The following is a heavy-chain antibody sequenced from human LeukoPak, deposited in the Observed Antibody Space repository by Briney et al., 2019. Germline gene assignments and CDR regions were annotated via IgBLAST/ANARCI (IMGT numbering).Heavy chain of an antibody. V-gene: IGHV4-30-4*01. CDR2: IYYSGST. Sequence: SETLSLTCTVSGGSISSGDYYWSCIRQPPGKGLEWIGYIYYSGSTYYNPSLQSRVIISVDTSKNQFSLKLTSVTAADTAVYYCARALYSMTTVTTEYWFDYWGQGTLVTVSS. CDR1: GGSISSGDYY. CDR3: ARALYSMTTVTTEYWFDY. D-gene: IGHD4-17*01. J-gene: IGHJ4*02.